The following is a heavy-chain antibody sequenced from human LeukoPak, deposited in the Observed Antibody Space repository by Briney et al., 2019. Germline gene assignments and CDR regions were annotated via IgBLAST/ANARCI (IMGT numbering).Heavy chain of an antibody. CDR1: GGSISSSSYY. D-gene: IGHD2-2*01. CDR2: IYYSGST. J-gene: IGHJ4*02. CDR3: ARIVVPAAMSPKGLYYFDY. Sequence: SETLSLTCTVSGGSISSSSYYWGWIRQPPGKGLEWIGSIYYSGSTYYNPSLKSRVTISVDTSKNQFSLKLSSVTAADTALYYCARIVVPAAMSPKGLYYFDYWGQGTLATVSS. V-gene: IGHV4-39*01.